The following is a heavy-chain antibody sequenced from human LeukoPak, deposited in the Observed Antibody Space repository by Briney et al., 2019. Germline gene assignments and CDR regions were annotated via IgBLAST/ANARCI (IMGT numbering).Heavy chain of an antibody. Sequence: GGSLRLSCAASGFTFSSYWMHWVRQAPGKGLVWVSCINSDGSSTSYADSVKGRFTISRDNAKNTLYLQMNSLRAEDTAVYYWARDFNYGMDVWGQGTTVTVSS. J-gene: IGHJ6*02. CDR2: INSDGSST. CDR1: GFTFSSYW. V-gene: IGHV3-74*01. CDR3: ARDFNYGMDV.